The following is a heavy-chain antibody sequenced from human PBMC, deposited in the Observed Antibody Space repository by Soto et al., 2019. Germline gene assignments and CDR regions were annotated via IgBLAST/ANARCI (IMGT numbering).Heavy chain of an antibody. V-gene: IGHV3-21*01. Sequence: GGSLRLSCAASGFTFSSYSMNWVRQAPGKGLEWVSSISSSSSYIYYADSVKGRFTISRDNAKNSLYLQMNSLRAEDTAVYYCAIDRLTGNYYYGMDVWGQGTTVTVSS. CDR2: ISSSSSYI. J-gene: IGHJ6*02. CDR3: AIDRLTGNYYYGMDV. D-gene: IGHD7-27*01. CDR1: GFTFSSYS.